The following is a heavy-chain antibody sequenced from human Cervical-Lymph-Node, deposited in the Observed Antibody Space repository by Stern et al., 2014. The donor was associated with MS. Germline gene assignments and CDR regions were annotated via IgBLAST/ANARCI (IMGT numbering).Heavy chain of an antibody. CDR1: GFTFSLYP. D-gene: IGHD3-3*01. J-gene: IGHJ4*02. CDR2: ISHDGSNK. CDR3: ARGLLEGYDGTY. Sequence: QVQLVESGGGVVQPGTSLRLSCGAFGFTFSLYPMHWVRQAPGRGLEWVARISHDGSNKYHADSVKGRFTISRDNSRNTLYLQMNSLRDEDTAVYYCARGLLEGYDGTYWGQGTLVTVSS. V-gene: IGHV3-30*01.